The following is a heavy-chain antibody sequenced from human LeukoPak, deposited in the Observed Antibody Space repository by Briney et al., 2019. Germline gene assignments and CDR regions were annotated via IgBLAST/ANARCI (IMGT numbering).Heavy chain of an antibody. CDR3: ARDSSSWYWFDP. CDR2: ISSSGSTI. CDR1: GFTFSDYY. J-gene: IGHJ5*02. Sequence: GGSLRLSCAASGFTFSDYYMSWIRQAPGKGLEWVSYISSSGSTIYYADSVKGRFTIYRDNAKNSLYLQMNSLSAEDTAVYFCARDSSSWYWFDPWGQGTLVTVSS. D-gene: IGHD6-13*01. V-gene: IGHV3-11*04.